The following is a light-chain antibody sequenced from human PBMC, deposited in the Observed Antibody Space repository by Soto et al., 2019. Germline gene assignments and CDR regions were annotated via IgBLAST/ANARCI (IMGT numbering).Light chain of an antibody. Sequence: DIQMIQSPSTLSASEGDGVSITCRASQIISTWLAWYQQKPGKAPKVLIYTAYNLEGGVPSRLSGSGSGTEFTLTISSLQPDDFATYYCQQYSSAWTFGQGTKVAIK. CDR3: QQYSSAWT. CDR2: TAY. CDR1: QIISTW. V-gene: IGKV1-5*03. J-gene: IGKJ1*01.